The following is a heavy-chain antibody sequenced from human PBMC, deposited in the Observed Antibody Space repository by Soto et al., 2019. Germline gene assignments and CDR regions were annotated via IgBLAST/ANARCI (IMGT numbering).Heavy chain of an antibody. CDR2: ISYDGSNK. CDR1: GFTFSSYG. Sequence: GGSLRLSCAASGFTFSSYGMHWVRQAPGKGLEWVAVISYDGSNKYYADSVKGRFTISRDNSKNTLYLQMNSLRAEDTAVYYCAKDCITMVRDYYYYMDVWGKGTTVTVSS. V-gene: IGHV3-30*18. CDR3: AKDCITMVRDYYYYMDV. D-gene: IGHD3-10*01. J-gene: IGHJ6*03.